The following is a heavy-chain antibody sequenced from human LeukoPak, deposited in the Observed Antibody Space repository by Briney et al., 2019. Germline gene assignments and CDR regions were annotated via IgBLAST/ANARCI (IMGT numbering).Heavy chain of an antibody. CDR2: FDPEDGET. D-gene: IGHD1-1*01. CDR3: ATEGGQNALGAFDI. J-gene: IGHJ3*02. Sequence: ASVTVSCKVSVYTLTELSMHWVRQAPXXXXXXXXGFDPEDGETIYAQKFQGRVTMTEDTSTDTAYMELSSLRSEDTAVYYCATEGGQNALGAFDIWGQGTMVTVSS. V-gene: IGHV1-24*01. CDR1: VYTLTELS.